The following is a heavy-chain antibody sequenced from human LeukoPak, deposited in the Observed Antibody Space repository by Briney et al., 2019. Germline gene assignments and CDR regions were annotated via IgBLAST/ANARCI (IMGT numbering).Heavy chain of an antibody. J-gene: IGHJ4*02. D-gene: IGHD3-3*01. CDR2: INPNSGGT. Sequence: ASVKVSCKASGYTFTGYYMHWVRQAPGQGLEWMGRINPNSGGTNYAQKFQGRVTMTRDTSISTAYMELSRLRSDDTAVYYCARGGGPFGVVTKTNDYWGQGTLVTVSS. CDR3: ARGGGPFGVVTKTNDY. V-gene: IGHV1-2*06. CDR1: GYTFTGYY.